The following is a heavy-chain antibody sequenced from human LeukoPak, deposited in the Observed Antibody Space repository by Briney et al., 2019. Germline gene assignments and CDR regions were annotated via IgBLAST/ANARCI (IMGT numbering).Heavy chain of an antibody. CDR2: ISSRSSYI. V-gene: IGHV3-21*01. CDR1: GFTVSTYS. Sequence: GWSLRLSCAASGFTVSTYSMNWVRQAPGKGLEWVSSISSRSSYIYYADSVKGRFTISRDNAKNSLYLQMNSLRAEDTAVYYCARAPTYCGGDCYSRNYYYYMDVWGKGTTVTVSS. J-gene: IGHJ6*03. D-gene: IGHD2-21*01. CDR3: ARAPTYCGGDCYSRNYYYYMDV.